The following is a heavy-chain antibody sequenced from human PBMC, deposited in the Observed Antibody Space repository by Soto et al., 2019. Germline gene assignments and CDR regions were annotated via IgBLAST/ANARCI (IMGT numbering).Heavy chain of an antibody. CDR1: GGSISSGGYY. CDR2: IYYSGST. J-gene: IGHJ6*03. D-gene: IGHD1-1*01. CDR3: ARGSWDDVSGHYYMDV. Sequence: SETLSLTCTVSGGSISSGGYYWSWIRQHPGKGLEWIGYIYYSGSTYYNPSLKSRVTISVDTSKNQFSLRLSSVTPDDTAVYYCARGSWDDVSGHYYMDVWGKGTTVTAP. V-gene: IGHV4-31*03.